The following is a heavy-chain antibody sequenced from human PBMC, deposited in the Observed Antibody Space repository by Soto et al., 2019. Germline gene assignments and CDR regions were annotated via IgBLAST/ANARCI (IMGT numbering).Heavy chain of an antibody. D-gene: IGHD5-18*01. CDR1: GGTFSSFA. CDR3: AIGRIQLWSIFDY. Sequence: ASVKVSCKVSGGTFSSFAMSWVRQAPGQGLEWMGGIIPIFGTANYAQKFQGRVTITADESTSTAYMELSSLRSEDTGVYYCAIGRIQLWSIFDYWGQGTLVTVSS. CDR2: IIPIFGTA. V-gene: IGHV1-69*13. J-gene: IGHJ4*02.